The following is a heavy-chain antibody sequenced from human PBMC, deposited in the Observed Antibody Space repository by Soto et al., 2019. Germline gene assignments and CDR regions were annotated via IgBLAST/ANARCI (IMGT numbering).Heavy chain of an antibody. CDR3: AREKQLVAFDI. V-gene: IGHV4-4*02. J-gene: IGHJ3*02. Sequence: SETLSLTCAVSCGSISSSNWWSWVRQPPGKGLEWIGEIYHSGSTNYNPSLKSRATISVDKSKNQFSLYLQMNSLRAEDTAVYYCAREKQLVAFDIWGQGTMVTVSS. CDR1: CGSISSSNW. D-gene: IGHD6-13*01. CDR2: IYHSGST.